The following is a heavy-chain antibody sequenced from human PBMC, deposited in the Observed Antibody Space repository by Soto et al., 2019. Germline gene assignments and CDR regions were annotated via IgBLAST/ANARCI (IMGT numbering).Heavy chain of an antibody. J-gene: IGHJ4*02. CDR3: ARDRRYYYDSSGYPDY. D-gene: IGHD3-22*01. CDR2: IYSGGST. CDR1: GFTVSSNY. Sequence: GGSLRLSCAASGFTVSSNYMSWVRQAPGKGLEWVSVIYSGGSTYYADSVKGRFTISRDNSKNTLYLQMNSLRAEDTSVYYCARDRRYYYDSSGYPDYWGQGTLVTVS. V-gene: IGHV3-66*01.